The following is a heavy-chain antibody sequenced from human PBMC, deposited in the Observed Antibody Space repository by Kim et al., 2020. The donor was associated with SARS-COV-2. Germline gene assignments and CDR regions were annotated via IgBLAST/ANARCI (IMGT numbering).Heavy chain of an antibody. Sequence: SETLSLTCTVSGGSITNYYWSWIRQPPGKGLEFIGYVYYSGSTNYNPSLKSRVTISLDTSKNQLSLKLSSVTAADTALYYCARAIYSYSYGPYDYWGQGTLVTVSS. CDR1: GGSITNYY. CDR2: VYYSGST. CDR3: ARAIYSYSYGPYDY. J-gene: IGHJ4*02. D-gene: IGHD5-18*01. V-gene: IGHV4-59*01.